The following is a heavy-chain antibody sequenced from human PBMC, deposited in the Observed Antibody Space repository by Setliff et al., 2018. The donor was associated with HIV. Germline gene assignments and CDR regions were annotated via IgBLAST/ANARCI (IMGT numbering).Heavy chain of an antibody. J-gene: IGHJ4*02. CDR1: GASITTNSYY. Sequence: PSETLSLTCAVSGASITTNSYYWGWIRQTPEKGLEWIGDFYYSGPTYYNPSHKSRATISVDTSQNQFSLRMSSVSAADTAVYHCAGFVLAWFDFSTGAVEVTDPYAFDFWGQGILVTVSS. CDR2: FYYSGPT. V-gene: IGHV4-39*01. CDR3: AGFVLAWFDFSTGAVEVTDPYAFDF. D-gene: IGHD2-21*02.